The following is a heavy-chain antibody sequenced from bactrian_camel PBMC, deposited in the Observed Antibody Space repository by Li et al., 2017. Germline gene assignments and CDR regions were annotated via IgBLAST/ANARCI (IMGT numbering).Heavy chain of an antibody. D-gene: IGHD2*01. J-gene: IGHJ6*01. CDR3: AVDRWSVGF. CDR2: ADLGGGRE. Sequence: HVQLVESGGGSVRPGGSLTLSCTASGDSFSANCMGWFRQAPGKEREGVAAADLGGGRENYADSVKGRFAVSHSQDSAKNTVTVYLQMNSLKPEDTGIYYCAVDRWSVGFWGQGTQVTVS. CDR1: GDSFSANC. V-gene: IGHV3S53*01.